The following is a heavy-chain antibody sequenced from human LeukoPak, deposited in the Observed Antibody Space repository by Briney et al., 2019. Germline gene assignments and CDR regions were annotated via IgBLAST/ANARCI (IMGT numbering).Heavy chain of an antibody. V-gene: IGHV4-34*01. CDR3: ARFPFTAAAGPNWFDP. Sequence: SETLSLTCAVYGGSFSGYYWSWIRQPPGKGLEWIGEINHSGSTNYNPSLKSRVTISVDTSKNQFSLKLSSVTAADTAVYYCARFPFTAAAGPNWFDPWGQGTLVTVSS. CDR1: GGSFSGYY. D-gene: IGHD6-13*01. J-gene: IGHJ5*02. CDR2: INHSGST.